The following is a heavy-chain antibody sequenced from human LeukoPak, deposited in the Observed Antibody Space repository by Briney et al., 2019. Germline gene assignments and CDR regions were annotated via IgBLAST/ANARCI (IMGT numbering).Heavy chain of an antibody. CDR1: GFTFLSYG. D-gene: IGHD3-10*01. Sequence: PGGSLRLSCAASGFTFLSYGMSWGRAGPRKGVEWVSAITCIGGTTYYADSVKGRFTISRDNSKNTLYMQMNSLRAGDTAVYYCANFVTMVRGANPGGLTGPFDYWGQGTLVTVSP. CDR2: ITCIGGTT. CDR3: ANFVTMVRGANPGGLTGPFDY. J-gene: IGHJ4*02. V-gene: IGHV3-23*01.